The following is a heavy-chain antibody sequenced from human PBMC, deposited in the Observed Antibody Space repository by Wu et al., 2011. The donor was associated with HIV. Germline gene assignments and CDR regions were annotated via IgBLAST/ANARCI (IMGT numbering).Heavy chain of an antibody. Sequence: QVQLVQSATEVKKPGASVKVSCKASGYNFIDYYMHWVRQAPGQGLEWMGRIIPIFGAADYPQKFQGRVTLTADESSTTVSMELSSLRSEDTAVYFCATAHIPSTGNLGVWGQGTLVTVSS. J-gene: IGHJ4*02. V-gene: IGHV1-69*18. CDR3: ATAHIPSTGNLGV. CDR2: IIPIFGAA. CDR1: GYNFIDYY. D-gene: IGHD6-13*01.